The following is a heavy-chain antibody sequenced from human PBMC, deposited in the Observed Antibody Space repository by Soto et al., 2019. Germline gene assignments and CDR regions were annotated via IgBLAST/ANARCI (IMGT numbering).Heavy chain of an antibody. V-gene: IGHV1-18*01. CDR3: ARDFMVRGVTTMERWFDP. Sequence: QVQLVQSGAEVKKPGASVKVSCKASGYTFTSYGISWVRQAPGQGLEWMGWISAYNGNTNYAQKLQGRVTMTTDTSTSTAYMELRSLRSDDTAVYYCARDFMVRGVTTMERWFDPWGQGTLVTVSS. CDR1: GYTFTSYG. D-gene: IGHD3-10*01. J-gene: IGHJ5*02. CDR2: ISAYNGNT.